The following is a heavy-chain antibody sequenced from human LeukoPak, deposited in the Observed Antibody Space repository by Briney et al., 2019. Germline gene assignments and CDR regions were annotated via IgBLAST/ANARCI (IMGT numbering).Heavy chain of an antibody. J-gene: IGHJ4*02. V-gene: IGHV3-23*01. D-gene: IGHD5-24*01. Sequence: GDSLRLSCAASGFAFSNYAMSWDRQAPGKGLEWVSTISGDGGSTYYADSVMGRFTISRDNSKNTLYLQVNSLRVEDTAVYSCAKSPGVNGYYFFDSWGQGSLVTVSS. CDR3: AKSPGVNGYYFFDS. CDR2: ISGDGGST. CDR1: GFAFSNYA.